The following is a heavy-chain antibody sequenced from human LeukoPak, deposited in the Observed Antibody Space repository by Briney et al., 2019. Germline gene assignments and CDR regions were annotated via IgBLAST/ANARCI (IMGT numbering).Heavy chain of an antibody. CDR2: IYYSGST. CDR1: GGSISSSSYY. D-gene: IGHD2-15*01. CDR3: ARHIVVVVAARWGGRESSDFDY. V-gene: IGHV4-39*01. Sequence: KPSETLSLTCTVSGGSISSSSYYWGWIRQPPGKGLEWIGSIYYSGSTYYNPSLKSRVTISVDTSKNQFSLKLSSVTAADTAVYYCARHIVVVVAARWGGRESSDFDYWGQGTLVTVSS. J-gene: IGHJ4*02.